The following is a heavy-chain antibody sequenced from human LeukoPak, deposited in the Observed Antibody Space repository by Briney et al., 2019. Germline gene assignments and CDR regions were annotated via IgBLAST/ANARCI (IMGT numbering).Heavy chain of an antibody. CDR3: AKTPYYYDSSGYGAEYFQH. J-gene: IGHJ1*01. Sequence: PGGSLRLSCAASGFTFSSYAMHWVRQAPGKGLEWVSAISGSGGSTYYADSVKGRFTISRDNSKNTLYLQMNSLRAEDTAVYYCAKTPYYYDSSGYGAEYFQHWGQGTLVTVSS. CDR2: ISGSGGST. D-gene: IGHD3-22*01. V-gene: IGHV3-23*01. CDR1: GFTFSSYA.